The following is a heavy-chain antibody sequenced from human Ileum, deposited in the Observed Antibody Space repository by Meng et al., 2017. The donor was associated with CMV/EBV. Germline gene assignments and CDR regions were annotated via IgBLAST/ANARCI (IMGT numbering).Heavy chain of an antibody. CDR3: AKAFRGVVIDFDY. Sequence: VSGLSFTNYAMSWVRQAPGKGLEWVSGIDHGGNKIYYADSVRGRFTISRDNSKNTLYLQMSGLRAEDTAVYYCAKAFRGVVIDFDYWGQGTLVTVSS. D-gene: IGHD3-10*01. CDR2: IDHGGNKI. J-gene: IGHJ4*02. CDR1: GLSFTNYA. V-gene: IGHV3-23*03.